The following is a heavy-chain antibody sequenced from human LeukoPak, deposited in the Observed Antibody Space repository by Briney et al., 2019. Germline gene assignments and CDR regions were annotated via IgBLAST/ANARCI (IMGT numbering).Heavy chain of an antibody. CDR2: IYYSGCT. CDR3: ASMMVRGVIESPYFHY. CDR1: GGSTSCGGYS. D-gene: IGHD3-10*01. J-gene: IGHJ4*02. V-gene: IGHV4-61*05. Sequence: SETLSLTCAGSGGSTSCGGYSWSWIGQPPGKGLEWIGYIYYSGCTNYKPSLKSRVTVSVVKSKNQVSLRLSSVHTADTAVYYCASMMVRGVIESPYFHYWCQGTLVNVSS.